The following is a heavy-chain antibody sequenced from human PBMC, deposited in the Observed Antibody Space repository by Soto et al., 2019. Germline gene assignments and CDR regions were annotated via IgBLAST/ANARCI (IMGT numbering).Heavy chain of an antibody. V-gene: IGHV4-61*05. CDR3: ARHPSGSYGRIDY. J-gene: IGHJ4*01. CDR2: IYYSGST. Sequence: SETLSLTCTVSGGSISSRGYYWGWIRQPPGKGLEWIGYIYYSGSTNYSPSLKSRVAISVDTSKNQFSLKLSSVTAADTAVYYCARHPSGSYGRIDYWGQGTLVTVSS. CDR1: GGSISSRGYY. D-gene: IGHD1-26*01.